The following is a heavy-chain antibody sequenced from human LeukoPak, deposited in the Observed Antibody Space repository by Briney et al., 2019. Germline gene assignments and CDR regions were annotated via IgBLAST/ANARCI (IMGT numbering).Heavy chain of an antibody. J-gene: IGHJ6*02. CDR1: GGSISSYY. Sequence: SETLSLTCIVSGGSISSYYWSWIRQPPGKGLEWIGYISRSGSTNYNPSLKSRVTISVDTTKNQFSLKLSSVTAADAAVYYCARGGSGYDYGYYYYGMDVWGQGTTVTVSS. V-gene: IGHV4-59*01. CDR3: ARGGSGYDYGYYYYGMDV. CDR2: ISRSGST. D-gene: IGHD5-12*01.